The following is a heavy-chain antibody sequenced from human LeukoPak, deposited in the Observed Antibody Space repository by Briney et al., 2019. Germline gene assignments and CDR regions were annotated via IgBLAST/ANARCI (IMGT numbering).Heavy chain of an antibody. Sequence: GGYLRLYCVASGFTFKSYAMNWVRQAPGKGLEWVSGITNGGTAHYGDSVKGRFTISRDNSKSTLYLQMNTLSAEDTAAYYCAKGYFGSGSYYNPYFDYWGQGTLVTVSS. V-gene: IGHV3-23*01. CDR2: ITNGGTA. D-gene: IGHD3-10*01. CDR3: AKGYFGSGSYYNPYFDY. J-gene: IGHJ4*02. CDR1: GFTFKSYA.